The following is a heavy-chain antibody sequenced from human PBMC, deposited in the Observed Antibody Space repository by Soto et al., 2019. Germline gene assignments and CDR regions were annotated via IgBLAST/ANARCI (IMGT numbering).Heavy chain of an antibody. Sequence: PGGSLRLSCVASGFMFGRHGMHWVRQAPGKGLEWVAVIAYDGSSKYHADSVKGRFTISRDNSKNTLYLQMNSLRPEDTAVYYCANSDRTYCTNGVCSMYVWGQGTTVTVSS. D-gene: IGHD2-8*01. V-gene: IGHV3-30*18. CDR2: IAYDGSSK. CDR3: ANSDRTYCTNGVCSMYV. CDR1: GFMFGRHG. J-gene: IGHJ6*02.